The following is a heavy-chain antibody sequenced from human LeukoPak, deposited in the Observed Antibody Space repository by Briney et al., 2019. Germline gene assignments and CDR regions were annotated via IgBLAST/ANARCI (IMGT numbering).Heavy chain of an antibody. Sequence: GGSLTLSCVACGLTLRTYALRWVRHAPGGGLVCVTVISDSGTRTNYAHSVEGRFTISRANSKNTVFLQMNSLKAEDSAVYYCAKGAGDYCSGGRCYPFDYWGRGTPVTVSS. CDR1: GLTLRTYA. J-gene: IGHJ4*02. CDR2: ISDSGTRT. V-gene: IGHV3-23*01. CDR3: AKGAGDYCSGGRCYPFDY. D-gene: IGHD2-15*01.